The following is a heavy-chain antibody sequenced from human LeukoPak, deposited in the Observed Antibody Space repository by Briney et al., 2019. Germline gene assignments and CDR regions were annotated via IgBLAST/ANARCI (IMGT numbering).Heavy chain of an antibody. V-gene: IGHV4-34*01. J-gene: IGHJ4*02. CDR1: GGSFSGYY. CDR2: INHSGST. CDR3: ASRQRGYSYGYLRYYFDY. D-gene: IGHD5-18*01. Sequence: SETLSLTCAVYGGSFSGYYWSWIRQPPGKGLEWIGEINHSGSTNYNPSLKSRVTISVDTSKNQFSLKLSSVTAADTAVYYCASRQRGYSYGYLRYYFDYWGQGTLVTVSS.